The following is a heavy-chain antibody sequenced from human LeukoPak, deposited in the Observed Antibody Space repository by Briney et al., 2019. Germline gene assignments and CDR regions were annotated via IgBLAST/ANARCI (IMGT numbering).Heavy chain of an antibody. Sequence: PGGSVRLSCTASGFTFSFYMMNWVRQAPGKGLEWVSSISTSCSHIYYADSLKGRFTVSRDNAKNSLYLQMNNLRAEDTAVYYCARDDNWNDKPFDLWGPGTLVAVSS. J-gene: IGHJ4*02. CDR3: ARDDNWNDKPFDL. CDR1: GFTFSFYM. D-gene: IGHD1-20*01. V-gene: IGHV3-21*01. CDR2: ISTSCSHI.